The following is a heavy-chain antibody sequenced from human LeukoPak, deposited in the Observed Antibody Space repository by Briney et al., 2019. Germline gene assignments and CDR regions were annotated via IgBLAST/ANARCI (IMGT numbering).Heavy chain of an antibody. CDR2: IYTSGST. J-gene: IGHJ4*02. CDR3: ARASYSYDINGWVPFDY. V-gene: IGHV4-61*02. D-gene: IGHD3-22*01. CDR1: GGSISSSNW. Sequence: SETLSLTCAVSGGSISSSNWWSWVCQPAGKGLEWIGRIYTSGSTNYNPSLKSRVTISGDTSKNQFSLRLSSVTAADTAVYYCARASYSYDINGWVPFDYWGQGTLVTVSS.